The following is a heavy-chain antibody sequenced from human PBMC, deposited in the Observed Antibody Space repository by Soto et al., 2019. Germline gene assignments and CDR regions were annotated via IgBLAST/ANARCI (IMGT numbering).Heavy chain of an antibody. Sequence: GGSLRLSCAASGFTFTTSAMSWVRQAPGKGLEWVSTVTASGSSTYYADSVKGRFTIFRDNSKDTLYLQLDSLGAEDTAIYFCAKDLTQQIFDYWGQGTLVTVSS. CDR3: AKDLTQQIFDY. CDR1: GFTFTTSA. D-gene: IGHD2-21*02. CDR2: VTASGSST. J-gene: IGHJ4*02. V-gene: IGHV3-23*01.